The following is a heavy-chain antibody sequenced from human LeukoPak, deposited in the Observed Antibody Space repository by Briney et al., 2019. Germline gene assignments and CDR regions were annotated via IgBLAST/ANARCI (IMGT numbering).Heavy chain of an antibody. CDR2: IKGGGGDT. CDR1: GLTFNKYG. CDR3: VKWDENYYSMDV. D-gene: IGHD1-26*01. J-gene: IGHJ6*03. Sequence: WGSLTLSCEASGLTFNKYGVRWVRQAPGEGLEWVSNIKGGGGDTQYASSVKDRAAISRDNSKNTVYLQINSLRAEDTAVYFCVKWDENYYSMDVWGRGTTVTVSS. V-gene: IGHV3-23*01.